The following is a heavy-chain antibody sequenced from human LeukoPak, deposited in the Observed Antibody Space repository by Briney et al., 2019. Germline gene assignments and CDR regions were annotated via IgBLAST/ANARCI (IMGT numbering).Heavy chain of an antibody. D-gene: IGHD3-3*01. CDR1: GGTFSSSA. CDR2: IIPIFGTA. Sequence: GASVKVSCKASGGTFSSSAISWVRQAPGQGLEWMGGIIPIFGTANYAQKFQGRVTITTDESTSTAYMELSSLRSEDTAVYYCARGPPAYTIFGPFDPWGQGTLVTVSS. J-gene: IGHJ5*02. CDR3: ARGPPAYTIFGPFDP. V-gene: IGHV1-69*05.